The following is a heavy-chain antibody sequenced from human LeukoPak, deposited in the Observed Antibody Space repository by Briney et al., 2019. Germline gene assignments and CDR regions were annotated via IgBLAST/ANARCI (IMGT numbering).Heavy chain of an antibody. V-gene: IGHV4-59*02. CDR2: IYYSGAT. CDR3: ARDYEGYYFDY. J-gene: IGHJ4*02. CDR1: GGSVSGSY. Sequence: SETLSLTCTVSGGSVSGSYWSWVRQSPGKGLEWIGYIYYSGATNYNPSLKSRVSISIDTSKNQFSLKLSSVTPADTAVYYCARDYEGYYFDYWGQGTLVAVSS. D-gene: IGHD3-3*01.